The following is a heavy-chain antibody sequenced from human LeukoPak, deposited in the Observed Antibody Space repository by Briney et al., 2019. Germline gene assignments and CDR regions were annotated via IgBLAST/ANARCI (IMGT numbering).Heavy chain of an antibody. CDR2: MNPHSGNA. Sequence: ASVKVSCKASGYTFTSNDINWVRQATGQGLEWMGWMNPHSGNAGYAQKFQGRVTMTRDTSISTVYMELSSPTSDDTAVYYCARIPQRVPHNWFDPWGQGALVTVSS. D-gene: IGHD1-1*01. CDR1: GYTFTSND. CDR3: ARIPQRVPHNWFDP. J-gene: IGHJ5*02. V-gene: IGHV1-8*01.